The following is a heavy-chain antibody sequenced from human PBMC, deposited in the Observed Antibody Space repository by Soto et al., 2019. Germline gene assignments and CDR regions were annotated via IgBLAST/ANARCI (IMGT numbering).Heavy chain of an antibody. Sequence: GGSLRLSCAASGFTFSDYYMSWIRQAPGKGLEWVSYISSSSSYTNYADSVKGRFTISRDNAKNSLYLQMNSLRAEDTAVYYCARDEGDIVVVPAATPALGGYGMDVWGQGTTVTVSS. CDR1: GFTFSDYY. V-gene: IGHV3-11*05. D-gene: IGHD2-2*01. CDR3: ARDEGDIVVVPAATPALGGYGMDV. J-gene: IGHJ6*02. CDR2: ISSSSSYT.